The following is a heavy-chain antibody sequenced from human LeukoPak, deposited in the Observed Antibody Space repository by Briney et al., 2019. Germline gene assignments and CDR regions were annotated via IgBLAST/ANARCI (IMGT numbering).Heavy chain of an antibody. CDR1: GFTFSSYA. Sequence: GGSLRLSCAASGFTFSSYAMSWVRQAPGKGLEWVSLISGDGDSTYYADSVKGRFTISRDNSKNSLYLQMNSLRTEDTALYYCAKDIADGGYWGQGTLVTVSS. CDR3: AKDIADGGY. CDR2: ISGDGDST. D-gene: IGHD4-23*01. V-gene: IGHV3-43*02. J-gene: IGHJ4*02.